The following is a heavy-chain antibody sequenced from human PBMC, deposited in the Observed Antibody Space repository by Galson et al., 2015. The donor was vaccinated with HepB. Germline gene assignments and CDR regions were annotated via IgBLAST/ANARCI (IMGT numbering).Heavy chain of an antibody. CDR3: AKEFPPYYGFWSGHQK. D-gene: IGHD3-3*01. CDR2: ISHDKRNK. V-gene: IGHV3-30*18. J-gene: IGHJ4*02. CDR1: GFIFSNYG. Sequence: SLRLSCAASGFIFSNYGMHWVRQAPGKGLEWVALISHDKRNKYYSDSVEGRFTVSRDNFKNTLHLQMNSLRVGDTAVYYCAKEFPPYYGFWSGHQKWGQGTQVTVSP.